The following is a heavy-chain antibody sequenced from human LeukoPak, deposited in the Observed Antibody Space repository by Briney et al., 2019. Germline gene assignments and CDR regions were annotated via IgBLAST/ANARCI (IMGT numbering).Heavy chain of an antibody. J-gene: IGHJ4*02. CDR3: ARGHSTGWYYFDY. CDR2: ISNDGSNK. V-gene: IGHV3-30*04. Sequence: GRSLRLSCAVSGFTFSTYAMHWVGQAPGKGLEWVAVISNDGSNKYYADSVKGRFTISRDNSKNTLYLQMNSLRGEDTAVYYCARGHSTGWYYFDYWGQGALVTVSS. CDR1: GFTFSTYA. D-gene: IGHD6-19*01.